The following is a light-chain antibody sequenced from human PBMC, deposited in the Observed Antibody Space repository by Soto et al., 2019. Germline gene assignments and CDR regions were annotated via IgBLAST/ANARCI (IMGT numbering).Light chain of an antibody. J-gene: IGLJ2*01. CDR1: SSNVGADND. Sequence: QAVVTQPPSVSGAPGQRVTISCTGSSSNVGADNDVHWYQQLPGTAPKLLIYDNTNRPSGVPDRFSGSKSGTSASLAITGLQAEDEADYYCQSYDSSLSGVIFGGGTKLTVL. CDR2: DNT. CDR3: QSYDSSLSGVI. V-gene: IGLV1-40*01.